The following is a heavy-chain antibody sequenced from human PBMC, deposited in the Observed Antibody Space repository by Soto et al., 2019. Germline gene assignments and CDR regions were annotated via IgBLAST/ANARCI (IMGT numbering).Heavy chain of an antibody. CDR1: GYSFTSYW. V-gene: IGHV5-51*03. Sequence: EVQLVQSGAEVKKPGESLKISCKGSGYSFTSYWIGWVRQMPGKGLEWMGIIYPGDSDTRYSPSFQGQVTISADKSISTASRQRSSLEASVTAMYYCAGPLYGSGRCFDYWGQGTLVTVSS. J-gene: IGHJ4*02. CDR3: AGPLYGSGRCFDY. CDR2: IYPGDSDT. D-gene: IGHD3-10*01.